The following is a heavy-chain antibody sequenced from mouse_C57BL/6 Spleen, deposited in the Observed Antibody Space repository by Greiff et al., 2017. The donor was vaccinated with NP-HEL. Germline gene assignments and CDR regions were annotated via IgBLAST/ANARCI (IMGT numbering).Heavy chain of an antibody. V-gene: IGHV14-2*01. D-gene: IGHD2-4*01. CDR3: ANDYDEDFDD. CDR2: IDPEDGET. J-gene: IGHJ2*01. CDR1: GFNITDYY. Sequence: EVQLQQSGAELVKPGASVKLSCTASGFNITDYYMHWVTQRPEQGLEWIGRIDPEDGETKYDPKFQGKATITADTSSNTAYLPLSSLTSEDTDGYYCANDYDEDFDDWGQGTTLTVSS.